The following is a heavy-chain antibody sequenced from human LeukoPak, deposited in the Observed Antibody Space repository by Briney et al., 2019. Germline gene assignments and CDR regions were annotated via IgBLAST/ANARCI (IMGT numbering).Heavy chain of an antibody. CDR1: GGTFSSYA. Sequence: ASVKVSCKASGGTFSSYAISWVRQAPGKGLEWMGGFDPEDGETIYAQKFQGRVTMTEDTSTDTAYMELSSLRSEDTAVYYCATVRAREYYYDSSGYLYWGQGTLVTVSS. J-gene: IGHJ4*02. CDR3: ATVRAREYYYDSSGYLY. V-gene: IGHV1-24*01. D-gene: IGHD3-22*01. CDR2: FDPEDGET.